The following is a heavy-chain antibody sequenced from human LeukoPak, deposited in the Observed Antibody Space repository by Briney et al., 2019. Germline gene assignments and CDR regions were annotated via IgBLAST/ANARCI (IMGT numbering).Heavy chain of an antibody. CDR1: GGSISSSGYY. CDR2: IYYSGST. Sequence: SETLSLTCTVSGGSISSSGYYWCWIRQPPGKGLEWIASIYYSGSTYHSPSLKSRVTISVDTSKNQLSLKLSSLTAADTAVYYCASPFAARPNDYWGQGTLVTVSS. D-gene: IGHD6-6*01. V-gene: IGHV4-39*01. J-gene: IGHJ4*02. CDR3: ASPFAARPNDY.